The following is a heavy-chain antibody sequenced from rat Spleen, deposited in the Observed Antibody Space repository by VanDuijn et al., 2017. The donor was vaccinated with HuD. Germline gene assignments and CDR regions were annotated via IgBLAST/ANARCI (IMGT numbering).Heavy chain of an antibody. V-gene: IGHV5-62*01. CDR3: ARSCDRGRAGFAY. D-gene: IGHD4-3*01. CDR1: GFTFSSYG. J-gene: IGHJ3*01. Sequence: VQLVESGGGLVQPGKSLKLSCSASGFTFSSYGMHWIRQAPGKGLDWVAYISSSSGTVYADAVKGRFTISRDNAKNTLYLQLNSLKSEDTAIYYCARSCDRGRAGFAYWGQGTLVTVSS. CDR2: ISSSSGT.